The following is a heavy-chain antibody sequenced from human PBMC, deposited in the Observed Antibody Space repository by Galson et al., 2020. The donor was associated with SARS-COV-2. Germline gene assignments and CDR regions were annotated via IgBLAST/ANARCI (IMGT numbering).Heavy chain of an antibody. CDR1: GGSISSGGYS. CDR2: IYHSGSA. Sequence: SETLSLTCAVSGGSISSGGYSWSWIRQPPGKGLEWIGYIYHSGSASYNPSLKSRVTISADRSKNQFSLKLTSVTAADTAVYYCGLDSKGYGMDVWGQGTTVTVSS. V-gene: IGHV4-30-2*01. J-gene: IGHJ6*02. CDR3: GLDSKGYGMDV.